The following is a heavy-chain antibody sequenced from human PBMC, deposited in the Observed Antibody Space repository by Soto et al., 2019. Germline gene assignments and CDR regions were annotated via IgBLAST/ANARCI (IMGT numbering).Heavy chain of an antibody. D-gene: IGHD1-20*01. CDR1: GGAFTNYS. J-gene: IGHJ6*02. V-gene: IGHV1-69*06. CDR2: IIPLHNTS. CDR3: AIWSNWNPLYYRGMDV. Sequence: QVQLLQSGAEVKKPGSSVKVSCKVSGGAFTNYSLNWVRHAPGQGLEWLGGIIPLHNTSNYSLKLLGRGSVPAGISSNTVYMHLSGLTSDETATYYCAIWSNWNPLYYRGMDVWGQGTTVTVSS.